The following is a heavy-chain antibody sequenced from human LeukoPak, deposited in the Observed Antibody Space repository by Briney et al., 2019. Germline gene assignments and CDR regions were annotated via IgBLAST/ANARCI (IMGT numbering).Heavy chain of an antibody. J-gene: IGHJ4*02. V-gene: IGHV4-39*01. CDR1: GGSISSTTYY. CDR3: ARGSTLRHYQY. D-gene: IGHD3-16*01. Sequence: PSETLSLTCTVSGGSISSTTYYWGWLRRPPGKGLEWIGSIYYSGRTYYNPSLKSRVTVSVDTSKNQFSLILRSVTAADTAVYYCARGSTLRHYQYWGQGTLVTVSS. CDR2: IYYSGRT.